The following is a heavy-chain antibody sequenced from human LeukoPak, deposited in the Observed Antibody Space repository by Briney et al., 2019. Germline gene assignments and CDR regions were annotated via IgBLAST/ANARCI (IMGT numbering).Heavy chain of an antibody. D-gene: IGHD1-26*01. V-gene: IGHV3-30*04. CDR1: GFTFSDSA. J-gene: IGHJ4*02. Sequence: GGSLRLSCAASGFTFSDSAMHWVRQAPGKGLEWVAFISYDGGSEFYADSVKGRFTVSRDNSKNTLYLQMNSLRAEDTAVYYCAVSGDSYWGQGTLVTVSS. CDR3: AVSGDSY. CDR2: ISYDGGSE.